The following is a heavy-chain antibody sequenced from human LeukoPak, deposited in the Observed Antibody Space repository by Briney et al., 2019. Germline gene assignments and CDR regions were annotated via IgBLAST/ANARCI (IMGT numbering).Heavy chain of an antibody. CDR3: ARGFRGDNFDY. J-gene: IGHJ4*02. V-gene: IGHV4-38-2*02. CDR1: GSSISSGYY. D-gene: IGHD7-27*01. CDR2: MYHSGST. Sequence: SETLSLTCTVSGSSISSGYYWDWIRQPPGKGLEWIGTMYHSGSTNYNPSLKSRVTISVDTSKNQFSLKLSSVTAADTAVYFCARGFRGDNFDYWGQGTLVTVSS.